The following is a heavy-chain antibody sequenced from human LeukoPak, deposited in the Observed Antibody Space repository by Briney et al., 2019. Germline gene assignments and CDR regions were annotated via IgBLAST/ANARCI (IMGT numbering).Heavy chain of an antibody. J-gene: IGHJ1*01. CDR3: AKWPSGSHEYFQH. Sequence: GGSLRLSCTASKFTFSNYGMQWVRQAPGKGLEWVAVVSSDGGTKYYADSVKGRFTISRDNSRNTMYPQMNSLRAEDTAVYYCAKWPSGSHEYFQHWGQGTLVTVSS. V-gene: IGHV3-30*18. D-gene: IGHD1-26*01. CDR1: KFTFSNYG. CDR2: VSSDGGTK.